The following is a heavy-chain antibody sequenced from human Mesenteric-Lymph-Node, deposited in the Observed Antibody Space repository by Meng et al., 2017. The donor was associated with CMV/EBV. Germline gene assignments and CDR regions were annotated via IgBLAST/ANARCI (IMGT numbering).Heavy chain of an antibody. CDR3: ATAPLTTNDY. J-gene: IGHJ4*02. Sequence: SCKASGYTFTAYYLHWVRQAPGQGLEWIGEINPRTGGTKYAQDFQDRVTMTRDTSISTAYMELSGLRSDDTAVYFCATAPLTTNDYWGQGTLVTVSS. CDR1: GYTFTAYY. D-gene: IGHD4-11*01. V-gene: IGHV1-2*02. CDR2: INPRTGGT.